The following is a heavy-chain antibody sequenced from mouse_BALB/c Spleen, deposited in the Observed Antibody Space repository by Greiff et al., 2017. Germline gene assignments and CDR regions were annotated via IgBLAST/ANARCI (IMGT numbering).Heavy chain of an antibody. J-gene: IGHJ4*01. CDR3: ARDQDYGSRGRDFYAMDY. Sequence: QVQLKELGPGLVAPSRSLSITCTVSGFSFTCFGVNWVRQPPGKGLEWLGMIWGDGSTDYNSALKSRLSISKNTSKSQVFLKMNSLQTDDTARYYCARDQDYGSRGRDFYAMDYWGQGTSVTVSS. D-gene: IGHD1-1*01. CDR2: IWGDGST. V-gene: IGHV2-6-7*01. CDR1: GFSFTCFG.